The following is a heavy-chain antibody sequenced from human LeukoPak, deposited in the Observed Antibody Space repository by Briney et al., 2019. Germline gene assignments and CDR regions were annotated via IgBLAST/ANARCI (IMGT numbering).Heavy chain of an antibody. Sequence: GGPLRLSCAASGFTFSSYGMHWVRQAPGKGLEWVAVISYDGSNKYYADSVNGRFTISRDNSKNTLSLQMNSLRAEDTAVYYCAKDSSGGYHDYWGQGTLVTVSS. V-gene: IGHV3-30*18. CDR1: GFTFSSYG. D-gene: IGHD5-12*01. J-gene: IGHJ4*02. CDR3: AKDSSGGYHDY. CDR2: ISYDGSNK.